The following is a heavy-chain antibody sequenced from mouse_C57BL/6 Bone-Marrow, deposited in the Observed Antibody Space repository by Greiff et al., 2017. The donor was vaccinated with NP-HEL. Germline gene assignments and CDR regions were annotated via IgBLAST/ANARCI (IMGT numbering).Heavy chain of an antibody. D-gene: IGHD4-1*01. CDR2: IDPSDSYT. CDR3: ARGGTGLGRRFAY. J-gene: IGHJ3*01. CDR1: GYTFTSYW. Sequence: QVQLQQPGAELVMPGASVKLSCKASGYTFTSYWMHWVKQRPGQGLEWIGEIDPSDSYTNYNQKFKGKSTLTVDKSSSTAYMQLSSLTSEDSAVYYCARGGTGLGRRFAYWGQGTLVTVSA. V-gene: IGHV1-69*01.